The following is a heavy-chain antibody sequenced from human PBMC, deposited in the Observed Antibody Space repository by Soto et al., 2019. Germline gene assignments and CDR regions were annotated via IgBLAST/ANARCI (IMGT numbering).Heavy chain of an antibody. Sequence: PSETLSLTCAFYGGSFSGYYWSWIRQPPGKGLEWIGEINHSGSTNYNPSLKSRVTISVDTSKNQFSLKLSSVTAADTAVYYCARISWGDYIIYFDYWGQGTLVTVSS. CDR1: GGSFSGYY. CDR3: ARISWGDYIIYFDY. D-gene: IGHD4-17*01. J-gene: IGHJ4*02. V-gene: IGHV4-34*01. CDR2: INHSGST.